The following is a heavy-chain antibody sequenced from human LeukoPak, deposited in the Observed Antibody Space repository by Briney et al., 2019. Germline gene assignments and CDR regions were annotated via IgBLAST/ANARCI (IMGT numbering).Heavy chain of an antibody. Sequence: GASVKVSCKASGYTFTSYGISWVRQAPGQGLEWMGWISAYNGNTNYAQKLQGRVTMTTDTSTSTAYMELRSLRSDDTAVYYCARGISSGWYGVYFDYWGRGTLVTVSS. J-gene: IGHJ4*02. CDR2: ISAYNGNT. CDR3: ARGISSGWYGVYFDY. D-gene: IGHD6-19*01. V-gene: IGHV1-18*01. CDR1: GYTFTSYG.